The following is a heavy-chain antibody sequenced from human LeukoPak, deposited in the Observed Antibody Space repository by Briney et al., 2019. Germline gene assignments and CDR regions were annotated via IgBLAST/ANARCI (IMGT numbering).Heavy chain of an antibody. D-gene: IGHD3-9*01. CDR1: GGSISSYY. CDR3: ARGKDYDSLTGYYYFDY. Sequence: PSETLSLTCTVSGGSISSYYWSWIRQPPGKGLEWIGYIYYSGSTNYNPSLKSRVTISVDTSKNQFSLKLSSVTAADTAVYYCARGKDYDSLTGYYYFDYWGQGTLVTVSS. V-gene: IGHV4-59*01. J-gene: IGHJ4*02. CDR2: IYYSGST.